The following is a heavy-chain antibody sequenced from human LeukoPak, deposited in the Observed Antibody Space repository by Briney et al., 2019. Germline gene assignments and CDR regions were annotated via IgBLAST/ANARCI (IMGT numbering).Heavy chain of an antibody. V-gene: IGHV1-8*01. CDR1: GYTFTSYD. Sequence: GASVKVSCKASGYTFTSYDINWVRQATGQGLEWMGWMNPNSGSTGYAQKFQGRVTMTRNTSMSTAYMELSSLRSEDTAVYYCARGRESALWFGELRIFDYWGQGTLVTVSS. D-gene: IGHD3-10*01. J-gene: IGHJ4*02. CDR2: MNPNSGST. CDR3: ARGRESALWFGELRIFDY.